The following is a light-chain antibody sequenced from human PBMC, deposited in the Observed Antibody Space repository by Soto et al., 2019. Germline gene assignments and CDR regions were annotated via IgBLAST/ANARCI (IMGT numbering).Light chain of an antibody. Sequence: DIQMTQSPSTLPASVGDRVTITCRASQGISSYLAWYRQKPGKAPKLLIYAASSLQSGIPSRFSGSGSGTEFTLTISSLQPEDFATYFCQQSYTTPWTFGQGTKVDIK. V-gene: IGKV1-39*01. CDR3: QQSYTTPWT. J-gene: IGKJ1*01. CDR1: QGISSY. CDR2: AAS.